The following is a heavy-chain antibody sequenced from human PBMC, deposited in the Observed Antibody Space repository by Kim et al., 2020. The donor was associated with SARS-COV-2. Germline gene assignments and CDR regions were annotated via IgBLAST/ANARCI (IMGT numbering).Heavy chain of an antibody. D-gene: IGHD3-10*01. V-gene: IGHV1-2*05. CDR3: ARERRDYYGSGRGGMDV. CDR1: GYTFTGYY. CDR2: INPNSGGT. J-gene: IGHJ6*02. Sequence: ASVKVSCKASGYTFTGYYMHWVRQAPGLGLEWMGRINPNSGGTNYAQKFQGRVTMTRDTSISTAYMELSRLRSDDTVVYYCARERRDYYGSGRGGMDVWGQGTTVTVSS.